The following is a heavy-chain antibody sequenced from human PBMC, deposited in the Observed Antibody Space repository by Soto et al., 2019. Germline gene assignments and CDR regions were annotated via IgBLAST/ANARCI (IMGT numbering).Heavy chain of an antibody. CDR2: ISYDGSNK. D-gene: IGHD6-19*01. CDR1: GFTFSSYN. J-gene: IGHJ4*02. CDR3: AKDLLIAVAAPFYFDY. V-gene: IGHV3-30*18. Sequence: PGGSLRLSCAASGFTFSSYNMNWVRQAPGKGLEWVAVISYDGSNKYYADSVKGRFTISRDNSRNTLYLQMNSLRAEDTAVYYCAKDLLIAVAAPFYFDYWGQGTLVTVSS.